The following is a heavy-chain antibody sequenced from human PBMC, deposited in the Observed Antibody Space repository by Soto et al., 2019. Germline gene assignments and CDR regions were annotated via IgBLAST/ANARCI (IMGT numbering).Heavy chain of an antibody. CDR3: ARGDWWLFDY. Sequence: QVQLVQSGAEEKKPGASVKVSCKASGYTFTSYAIHWVRQAPGQMLEWMGWINAGNGNTKYSQKFQDRVTITRDTSASSAYMELSSLKSEDTAVYYCARGDWWLFDYWGQGTLITVSS. V-gene: IGHV1-3*05. J-gene: IGHJ4*02. CDR1: GYTFTSYA. D-gene: IGHD2-8*02. CDR2: INAGNGNT.